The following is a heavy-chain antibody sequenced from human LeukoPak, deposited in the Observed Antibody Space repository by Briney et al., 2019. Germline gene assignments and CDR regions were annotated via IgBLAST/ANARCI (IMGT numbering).Heavy chain of an antibody. J-gene: IGHJ4*02. V-gene: IGHV3-7*04. D-gene: IGHD4-17*01. CDR3: ARGYDYGDYVGDFDY. CDR2: IKQDGSEK. CDR1: GFTFSSYW. Sequence: GGSLRLSCAASGFTFSSYWMTWVRQAPGKGLEWVANIKQDGSEKYYVDSVKGRFTISRDNAKNSLNLQMNSLRAEDTAVYYCARGYDYGDYVGDFDYWGQGTLVTVSS.